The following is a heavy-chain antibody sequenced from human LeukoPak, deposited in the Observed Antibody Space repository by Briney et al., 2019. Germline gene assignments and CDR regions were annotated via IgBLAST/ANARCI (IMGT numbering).Heavy chain of an antibody. V-gene: IGHV3-23*01. D-gene: IGHD2-2*01. J-gene: IGHJ6*03. Sequence: GGSLRLSCAASGFTFSSYAMSWVRQAPGKGLEWVSAISGSGGSTYYADSVKGRFTISRDNSKNTLYLQMNSLRAEDTAVYYCANSRLGYCSSTSCYSYYYYYYMDVWGKGTTVTVSS. CDR3: ANSRLGYCSSTSCYSYYYYYYMDV. CDR1: GFTFSSYA. CDR2: ISGSGGST.